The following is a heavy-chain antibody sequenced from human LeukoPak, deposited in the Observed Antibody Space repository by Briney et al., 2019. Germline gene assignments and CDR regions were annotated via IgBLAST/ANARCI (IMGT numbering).Heavy chain of an antibody. CDR2: ISAYNGNT. Sequence: ASVKVSCKASGYTFASYGISWVRQAPGQGLEWMGWISAYNGNTNHAQKLQGRVIMTTDTSTSTAYMELRSLRSDDTAVYYCARGHNGYNLLPLTVAYWGQGTLVTVSS. D-gene: IGHD5-24*01. CDR3: ARGHNGYNLLPLTVAY. V-gene: IGHV1-18*01. J-gene: IGHJ4*02. CDR1: GYTFASYG.